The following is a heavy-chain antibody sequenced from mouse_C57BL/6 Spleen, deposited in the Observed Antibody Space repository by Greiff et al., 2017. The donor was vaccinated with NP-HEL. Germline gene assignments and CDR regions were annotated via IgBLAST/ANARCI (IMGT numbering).Heavy chain of an antibody. D-gene: IGHD1-1*01. CDR1: GYTFTSYW. V-gene: IGHV1-64*01. CDR2: IHPNSGST. Sequence: QVHVKQPGAELVKPGASVKLSCKASGYTFTSYWMHWVKQRPGQGLEWIGMIHPNSGSTNYNEKFKSKATLTVDKSSSTAYMQLSSLTSEDSAVYYCARNLFITTVFDYWGQGTTLTVSS. CDR3: ARNLFITTVFDY. J-gene: IGHJ2*01.